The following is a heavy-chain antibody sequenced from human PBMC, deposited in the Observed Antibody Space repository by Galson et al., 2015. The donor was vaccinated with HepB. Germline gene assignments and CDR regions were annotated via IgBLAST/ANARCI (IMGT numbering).Heavy chain of an antibody. Sequence: SLRLSCAAAGFTFDDYGMNWVRPAPRKGLEWVSGTNKNGATRGYADSVKGRFPISRVNAQSSLFLLMSSLTAGDTALYYCARVASDYGSGSYKAPPDYWSQGTLVTVSS. CDR1: GFTFDDYG. CDR2: TNKNGATR. CDR3: ARVASDYGSGSYKAPPDY. J-gene: IGHJ4*02. D-gene: IGHD3-10*01. V-gene: IGHV3-20*04.